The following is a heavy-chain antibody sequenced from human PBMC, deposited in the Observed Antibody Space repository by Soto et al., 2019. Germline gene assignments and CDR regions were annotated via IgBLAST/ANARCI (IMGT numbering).Heavy chain of an antibody. Sequence: XGSLCLTGTVSGDSISSSTYYCGWIRQPPGKGLEWIGCIYHTGTTYYNPSLKSRVTISVDTSKNQFSLKLSSVTAADTAVYYCARPSFSSSSMFDYWGQGTLVTVSS. D-gene: IGHD6-6*01. J-gene: IGHJ4*02. CDR3: ARPSFSSSSMFDY. V-gene: IGHV4-39*01. CDR1: GDSISSSTYY. CDR2: IYHTGTT.